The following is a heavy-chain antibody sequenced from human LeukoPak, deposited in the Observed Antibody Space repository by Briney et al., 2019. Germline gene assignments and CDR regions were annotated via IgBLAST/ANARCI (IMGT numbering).Heavy chain of an antibody. Sequence: PSETLSLTCTVSGGSFSGYYWSWIRQPPGKGLEWIGEINHSGSTNYNPSLKSRVTISVDTSKNQFSLKLSSVTAADTAVYYCASGVGGAGTTSDYWGQGTLVTVSS. D-gene: IGHD1-1*01. CDR3: ASGVGGAGTTSDY. V-gene: IGHV4-34*01. J-gene: IGHJ4*02. CDR1: GGSFSGYY. CDR2: INHSGST.